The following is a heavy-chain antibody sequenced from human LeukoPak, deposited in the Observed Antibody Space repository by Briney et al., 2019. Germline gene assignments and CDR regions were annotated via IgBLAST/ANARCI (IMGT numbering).Heavy chain of an antibody. D-gene: IGHD6-19*01. CDR1: GFTFSSYS. J-gene: IGHJ4*02. CDR2: ISSSGAYI. Sequence: PGGSLRLSCAASGFTFSSYSMNWVRQAPGRGLQWVSSISSSGAYIFYADSVHGRFTISRDNAKNSLYLQMNSLRAEDTAVYYCTRDGESSGWYSACWGQGTLVTVSS. V-gene: IGHV3-21*01. CDR3: TRDGESSGWYSAC.